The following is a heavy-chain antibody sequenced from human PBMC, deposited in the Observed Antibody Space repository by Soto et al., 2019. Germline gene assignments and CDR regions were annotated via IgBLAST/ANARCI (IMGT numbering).Heavy chain of an antibody. V-gene: IGHV1-18*01. CDR1: GYTLSSYG. CDR3: ARYWDATVSRDDERLDY. D-gene: IGHD4-17*01. Sequence: QVQLVQSGAEVKKPGASVKVSCKASGYTLSSYGISWVRQAPGQGLEWMGWTSGYNGDTHYAQKFQGRVTMTTDTSTSTVYMELRSLRPDDTAVYYCARYWDATVSRDDERLDYWGQGTLVTVSS. CDR2: TSGYNGDT. J-gene: IGHJ4*02.